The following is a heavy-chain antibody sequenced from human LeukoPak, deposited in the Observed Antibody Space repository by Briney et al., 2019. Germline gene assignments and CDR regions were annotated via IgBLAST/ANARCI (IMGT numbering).Heavy chain of an antibody. CDR2: ISYDGSNK. CDR3: ARDSWEWEPTTSEYFQH. J-gene: IGHJ1*01. D-gene: IGHD1-26*01. V-gene: IGHV3-30-3*01. Sequence: GGSLRLSCAASGFTFSNYAIHWVRQAPGKGLEWVAVISYDGSNKYYADSVKGRFTISRDNSKNTLYLQMNSLRAEDTAVYYCARDSWEWEPTTSEYFQHWGQGTLVTVSS. CDR1: GFTFSNYA.